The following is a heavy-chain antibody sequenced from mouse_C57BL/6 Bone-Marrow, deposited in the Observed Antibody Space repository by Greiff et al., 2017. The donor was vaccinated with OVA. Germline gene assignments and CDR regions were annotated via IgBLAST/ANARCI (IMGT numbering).Heavy chain of an antibody. D-gene: IGHD1-1*02. Sequence: EVKVVESGGGLVQSGRSLRLSCATSGFTFSDFYMEWVRQAPGKGLEWIAASRNKANDYTTEYSASVKGRFIVSRDTSQSILYLQMNALRAEDTAIYYGAREEGSTYAMDYWGQGTSVTVSS. CDR3: AREEGSTYAMDY. J-gene: IGHJ4*01. CDR2: SRNKANDYTT. V-gene: IGHV7-1*01. CDR1: GFTFSDFY.